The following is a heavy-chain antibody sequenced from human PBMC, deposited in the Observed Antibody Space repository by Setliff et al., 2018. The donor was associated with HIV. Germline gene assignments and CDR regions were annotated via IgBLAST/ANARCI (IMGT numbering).Heavy chain of an antibody. CDR1: GFTFSDHY. V-gene: IGHV3-72*01. J-gene: IGHJ4*02. CDR3: ARELSGTYFDY. CDR2: TRDKANSYTT. Sequence: GGSLRLSCASSGFTFSDHYMDWVRQAPGKGLEWVGRTRDKANSYTTEYAASVKGRFTISRDDSKNSLYLQMNSLKTEDTAVYYCARELSGTYFDYWGQGILVTVSS. D-gene: IGHD1-26*01.